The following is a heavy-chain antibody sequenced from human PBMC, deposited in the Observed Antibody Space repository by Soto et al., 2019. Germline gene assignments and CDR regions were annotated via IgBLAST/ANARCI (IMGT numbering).Heavy chain of an antibody. V-gene: IGHV3-48*03. Sequence: EVQLVESGGGLVQPGGSLRLSCAASGFTFSSHEMNWVRQAPGRGLEWVSYITSSGSTMYFADSVKGRFTISRDNAKNSLYLQMNSLRAEDTALYYCAKGAHVVVTASTRQFDYWGQGTLVTVSS. CDR2: ITSSGSTM. CDR1: GFTFSSHE. J-gene: IGHJ4*02. D-gene: IGHD2-21*02. CDR3: AKGAHVVVTASTRQFDY.